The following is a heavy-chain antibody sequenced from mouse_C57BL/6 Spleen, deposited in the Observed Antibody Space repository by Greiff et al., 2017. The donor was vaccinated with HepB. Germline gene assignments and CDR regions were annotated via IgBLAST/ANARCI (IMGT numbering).Heavy chain of an antibody. V-gene: IGHV1-81*01. CDR1: GYTFTSYG. D-gene: IGHD2-3*01. J-gene: IGHJ2*01. Sequence: QVQLKESGAELARPGASVKLSCKASGYTFTSYGISWVKQRTGQGLEWIGEIYPRSGNTYYNEKFKGKATLTADKSSSTAYMELRSLTSEDSAVYFCARGLLGYFDYWGQGTTLTVSS. CDR3: ARGLLGYFDY. CDR2: IYPRSGNT.